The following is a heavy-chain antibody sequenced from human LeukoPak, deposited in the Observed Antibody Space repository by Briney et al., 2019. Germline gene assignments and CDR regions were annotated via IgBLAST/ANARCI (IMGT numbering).Heavy chain of an antibody. V-gene: IGHV4-61*01. Sequence: SETLSLTCTVSGGSVSSGSYYWSWIRQPPGTGLEWIGYIYYSGSTNHNPSLESRVTISVDTSRNQFSLKLSSVTAADTAVYYCARKSSIAARQYGMDVWGQGTTVTVSS. CDR1: GGSVSSGSYY. CDR2: IYYSGST. J-gene: IGHJ6*02. D-gene: IGHD6-6*01. CDR3: ARKSSIAARQYGMDV.